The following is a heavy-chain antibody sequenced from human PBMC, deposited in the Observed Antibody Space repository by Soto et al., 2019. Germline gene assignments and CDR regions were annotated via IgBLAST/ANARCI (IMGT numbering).Heavy chain of an antibody. D-gene: IGHD6-13*01. V-gene: IGHV3-23*01. CDR2: INGGGVST. Sequence: VQLLESGGGLVQPGESLRLSCAASGFTFSSYAMSWVRQAPGKGLEWVSGINGGGVSTYYADSVKGRFTISRDNSKNTLYLQMDSLRAEDTAVYYCAKAPIAAGGTGSYGYWGQGTLVTVSS. J-gene: IGHJ4*02. CDR1: GFTFSSYA. CDR3: AKAPIAAGGTGSYGY.